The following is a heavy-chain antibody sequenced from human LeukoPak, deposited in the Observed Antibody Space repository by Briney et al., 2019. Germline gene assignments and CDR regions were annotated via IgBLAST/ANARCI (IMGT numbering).Heavy chain of an antibody. CDR1: GYSISSGYY. V-gene: IGHV4-38-2*02. D-gene: IGHD3-22*01. CDR3: ARGDDYYDSSGYDFDY. Sequence: SETLSLTCTVSGYSISSGYYWGWIRQPPGKGLEWIGSIYHSGSTYYNPSLKSRVTISVDTSKNQFSLRLSSVTAADTAVYYCARGDDYYDSSGYDFDYWGQGIPVSVSS. J-gene: IGHJ4*02. CDR2: IYHSGST.